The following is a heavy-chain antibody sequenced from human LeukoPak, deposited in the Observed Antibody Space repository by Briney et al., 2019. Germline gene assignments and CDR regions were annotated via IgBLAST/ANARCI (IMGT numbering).Heavy chain of an antibody. V-gene: IGHV3-11*01. CDR1: GFTYSDYY. Sequence: GGSLRLSRAASGFTYSDYYMSWIRQAPGKGLERVSYISSSGSTIYYADSVKGRFTIHRDNHKNSLYLQMNSLRAEDTAVYYCARKYYYDSSGYYWGQGTLVTVSS. D-gene: IGHD3-22*01. CDR3: ARKYYYDSSGYY. J-gene: IGHJ4*02. CDR2: ISSSGSTI.